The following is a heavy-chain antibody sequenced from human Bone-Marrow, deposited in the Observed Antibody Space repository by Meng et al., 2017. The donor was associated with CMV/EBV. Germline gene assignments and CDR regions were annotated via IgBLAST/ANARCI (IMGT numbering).Heavy chain of an antibody. CDR3: ARGRIMITFGGVIVPFDY. Sequence: GSFSGYYWSWIRQPPGKGLEWSGENNHSGSTNYNPSLKSRVIISVDTSKNQFSLKLSSVTAADTAVYYCARGRIMITFGGVIVPFDYWGQGTLVTVSS. V-gene: IGHV4-34*01. D-gene: IGHD3-16*02. CDR2: NNHSGST. J-gene: IGHJ4*02. CDR1: GSFSGYY.